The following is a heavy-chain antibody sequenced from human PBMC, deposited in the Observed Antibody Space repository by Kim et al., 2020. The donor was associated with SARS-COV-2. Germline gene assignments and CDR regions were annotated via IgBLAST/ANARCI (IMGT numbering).Heavy chain of an antibody. J-gene: IGHJ4*02. CDR2: ISGSGGST. V-gene: IGHV3-23*01. Sequence: GGSLRLSCAASGFTFSSYAMSGVRQAPGKGLEWVSAISGSGGSTYYADSVKGRFTISRDNSKNTLYLQMNSLRAEDTAVYYCAKGATISYYDSSGYPPAYYFDYWGQGTLVTVSS. CDR1: GFTFSSYA. D-gene: IGHD3-22*01. CDR3: AKGATISYYDSSGYPPAYYFDY.